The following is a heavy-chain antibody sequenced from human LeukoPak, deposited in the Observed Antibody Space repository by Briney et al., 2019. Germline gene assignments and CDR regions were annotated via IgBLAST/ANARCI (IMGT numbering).Heavy chain of an antibody. D-gene: IGHD5-18*01. Sequence: GGSLRLSCAASGFTFSSYSMNWVRQAPGKGLEWVSSISSSSSYIYYADSVKGRFTISRDNAKNSLYLQMNSLRAEDTAVYYCARVSDLDTAMINWGQGTLVTVSS. CDR1: GFTFSSYS. V-gene: IGHV3-21*01. CDR2: ISSSSSYI. J-gene: IGHJ4*02. CDR3: ARVSDLDTAMIN.